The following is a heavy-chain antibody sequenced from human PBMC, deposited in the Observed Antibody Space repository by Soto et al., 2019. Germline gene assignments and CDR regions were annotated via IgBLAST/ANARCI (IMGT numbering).Heavy chain of an antibody. CDR1: GASITTYS. J-gene: IGHJ4*02. CDR2: VYHTGST. Sequence: SPTLSLTCDVSGASITTYSWRWIRQAPGKGLEWIGNVYHTGSTEYSSSLRSRVTISMDTSKDQFSLNMNSVTAADTAVYYCARRLFGSGWTLDSWGQGALVTVSS. CDR3: ARRLFGSGWTLDS. V-gene: IGHV4-59*13. D-gene: IGHD6-19*01.